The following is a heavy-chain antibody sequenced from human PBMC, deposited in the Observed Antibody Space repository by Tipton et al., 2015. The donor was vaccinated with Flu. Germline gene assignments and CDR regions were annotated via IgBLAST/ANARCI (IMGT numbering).Heavy chain of an antibody. CDR1: GFMFSTYS. V-gene: IGHV3-21*01. J-gene: IGHJ6*02. D-gene: IGHD3-22*01. CDR3: ARAVFYDSRGYYGRDYYFYGLDV. CDR2: ISSSSRKI. Sequence: SLRLSCAASGFMFSTYSMTWVRQAPGRGLQWVSTISSSSRKIYYGDSVKGRFTISRDNVRNSLFLQMNGLRAEDSGVYYCARAVFYDSRGYYGRDYYFYGLDVWGQGTTVTVAS.